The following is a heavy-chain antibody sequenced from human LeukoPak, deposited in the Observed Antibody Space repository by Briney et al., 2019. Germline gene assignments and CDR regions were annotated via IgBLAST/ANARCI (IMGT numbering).Heavy chain of an antibody. CDR3: ARVRAIAVARDYDAFDI. V-gene: IGHV1-2*02. CDR2: INPNSGGT. D-gene: IGHD6-19*01. CDR1: GYTFTGYY. Sequence: ASVKVSCKASGYTFTGYYMHWVRQAPGQGPEWMGWINPNSGGTNYAQKFQGRVTMTRDTSISTAYMELSRLRSDDTAVYYCARVRAIAVARDYDAFDIWGQGTMVTVSS. J-gene: IGHJ3*02.